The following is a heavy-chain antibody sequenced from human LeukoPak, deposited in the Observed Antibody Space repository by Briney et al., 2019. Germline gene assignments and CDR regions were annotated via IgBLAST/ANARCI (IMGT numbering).Heavy chain of an antibody. CDR2: IYISGST. CDR3: AREIGRLDITVVGGVIMT. J-gene: IGHJ4*02. V-gene: IGHV4-4*07. Sequence: SETLSLTCTVSGGSISSYYWSWIRQSAGKGLEWIGHIYISGSTNYNPSLKSRVTISVDTSKNQFSLKLSSVTAADTAVYYCAREIGRLDITVVGGVIMTWGEGTLVTVSS. CDR1: GGSISSYY. D-gene: IGHD3-10*01.